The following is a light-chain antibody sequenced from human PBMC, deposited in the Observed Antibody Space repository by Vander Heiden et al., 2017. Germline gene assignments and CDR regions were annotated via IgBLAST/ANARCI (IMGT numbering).Light chain of an antibody. CDR3: QHRSGWLPGT. Sequence: EIVLTQPPATLSLSPGEGATLSCRASQSVSSYLAWYQHKPGQAPRLLIYEASNRATGVPARFSGTGSGTDFTLTISSLVPEDFAVYYCQHRSGWLPGTFGQGTKVEIK. CDR1: QSVSSY. CDR2: EAS. J-gene: IGKJ1*01. V-gene: IGKV3-11*01.